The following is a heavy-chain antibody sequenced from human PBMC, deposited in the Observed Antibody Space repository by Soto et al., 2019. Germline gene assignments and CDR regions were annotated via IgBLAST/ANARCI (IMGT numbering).Heavy chain of an antibody. D-gene: IGHD1-26*01. CDR2: IYYSGST. CDR3: ARRASTPGGAASAPYFDY. CDR1: GGSISSSSYY. J-gene: IGHJ4*02. Sequence: SETLSLTCTVSGGSISSSSYYWGWIRQPPGKGLEWIGSIYYSGSTYYNPSLKSRVTISVDTSKNQFSLKLSSVTAADTAVYYCARRASTPGGAASAPYFDYWGQGTLVTVSS. V-gene: IGHV4-39*01.